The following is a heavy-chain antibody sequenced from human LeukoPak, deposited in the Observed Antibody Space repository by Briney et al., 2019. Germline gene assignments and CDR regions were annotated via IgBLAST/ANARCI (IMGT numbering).Heavy chain of an antibody. J-gene: IGHJ4*02. Sequence: SVKVSCRASVGTFSSYAISWVRQAPGQGLEWMGRIIPILGIANYAQKFQGRVTITADKSTSTAYMELSSLRSEDTAVYYCERNLRSGGSWHFVDYWGQGTLVTVSS. CDR2: IIPILGIA. CDR3: ERNLRSGGSWHFVDY. CDR1: VGTFSSYA. D-gene: IGHD6-13*01. V-gene: IGHV1-69*04.